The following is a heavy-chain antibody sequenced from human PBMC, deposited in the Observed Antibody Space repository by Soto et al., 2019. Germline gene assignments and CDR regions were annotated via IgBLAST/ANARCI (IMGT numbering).Heavy chain of an antibody. V-gene: IGHV3-33*01. J-gene: IGHJ4*02. D-gene: IGHD5-18*01. Sequence: GGSLRLSCAASGFTFSSYGMHWVRQAPGKGLEWVAVIWYDGSNKYYADSVKGRFTISRDNSKNTLYLQMNSLRAEDTAVYYCARDPPIYSYGYVGVDYWGQGTLVTVSS. CDR2: IWYDGSNK. CDR3: ARDPPIYSYGYVGVDY. CDR1: GFTFSSYG.